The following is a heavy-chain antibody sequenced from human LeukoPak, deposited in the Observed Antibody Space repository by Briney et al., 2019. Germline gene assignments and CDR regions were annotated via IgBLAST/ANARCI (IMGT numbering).Heavy chain of an antibody. CDR2: IWYDGSNK. CDR3: ANDPPPYNPVTCLRLQEEMAV. V-gene: IGHV3-33*06. Sequence: GGSLRLTCAASGFTFISYDMHWVRQAPGKGLEWVAVIWYDGSNKHYADSVKGRFTISRDNSKNTLFLDMNSLGVEDTAIYYCANDPPPYNPVTCLRLQEEMAVWGERSSVTVSS. CDR1: GFTFISYD. J-gene: IGHJ6*01. D-gene: IGHD5-24*01.